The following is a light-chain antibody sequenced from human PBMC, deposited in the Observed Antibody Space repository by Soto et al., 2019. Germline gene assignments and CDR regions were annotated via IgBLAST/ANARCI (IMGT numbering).Light chain of an antibody. Sequence: EIVMTQSPATLSVSPGERATLSCRASQSVATNLAWYQQKPGQSPRLLIYGASSRATGIPDRFSGSGSGTDFTLTISRLEPEDFAVFFCQQYGSSLPITFDQGTRLEIK. J-gene: IGKJ5*01. V-gene: IGKV3-20*01. CDR1: QSVATN. CDR3: QQYGSSLPIT. CDR2: GAS.